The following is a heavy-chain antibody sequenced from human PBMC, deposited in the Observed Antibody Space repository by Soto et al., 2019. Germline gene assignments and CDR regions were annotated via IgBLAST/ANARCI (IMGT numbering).Heavy chain of an antibody. CDR3: ARDDRAGYNLYYYYYGMDV. CDR2: ISYDGSNK. V-gene: IGHV3-30*03. Sequence: GGSLRLSCAASGFTFSSYGMHWVRQAPGKGLEWVAVISYDGSNKYYADSVKGRFTISRDNSKNTLYLQMNSLRAEDTAVYYCARDDRAGYNLYYYYYGMDVWGQGTTVTVSS. D-gene: IGHD5-12*01. J-gene: IGHJ6*02. CDR1: GFTFSSYG.